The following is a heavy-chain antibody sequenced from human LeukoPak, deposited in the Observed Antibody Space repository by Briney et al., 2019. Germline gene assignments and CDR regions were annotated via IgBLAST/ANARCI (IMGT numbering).Heavy chain of an antibody. Sequence: KSSETLSLTCAVYGGSFSGYYWSWIRQPPGKGLEWIGEINHSGSTNYTPSLKSRVTISVDTSKNQFALKLSSVTAADAAVYYCATRIRQWLVRGGSWFDPWGQGTLVTVSS. CDR3: ATRIRQWLVRGGSWFDP. V-gene: IGHV4-34*01. CDR1: GGSFSGYY. CDR2: INHSGST. D-gene: IGHD6-19*01. J-gene: IGHJ5*02.